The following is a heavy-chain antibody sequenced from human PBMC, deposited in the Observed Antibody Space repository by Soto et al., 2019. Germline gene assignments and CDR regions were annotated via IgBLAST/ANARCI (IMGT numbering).Heavy chain of an antibody. CDR2: IYYSGST. V-gene: IGHV4-31*03. J-gene: IGHJ6*01. CDR3: ARGDCSSTSCSGDVFAFCGQRTMD. D-gene: IGHD2-2*01. Sequence: SEPLSLTCTVSGGSISSGGYYWSWIRQHPGKGLEWIGYIYYSGSTYYNPSLKSRVTISVDTSKNQFSLKLSSVTAADTAVYYCARGDCSSTSCSGDVFAFCGQRTMD. CDR1: GGSISSGGYY.